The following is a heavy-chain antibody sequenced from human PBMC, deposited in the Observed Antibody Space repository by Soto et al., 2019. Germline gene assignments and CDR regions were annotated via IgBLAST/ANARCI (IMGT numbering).Heavy chain of an antibody. CDR1: GFTFSSYG. D-gene: IGHD1-7*01. V-gene: IGHV3-30*18. Sequence: QVQLVESGGGVVQPGRSLRLSCAASGFTFSSYGMHWVRQAPGKGLEWVAVISYDGSNKYYADSVKGRFTISRDNSKNTLYLQMNSLRAEDTAVYYCAKDLANSLFDYWGQGTLVTVSS. J-gene: IGHJ4*02. CDR3: AKDLANSLFDY. CDR2: ISYDGSNK.